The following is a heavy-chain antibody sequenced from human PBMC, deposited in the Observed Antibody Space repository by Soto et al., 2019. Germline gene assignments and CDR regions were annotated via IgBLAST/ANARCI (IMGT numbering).Heavy chain of an antibody. D-gene: IGHD2-8*01. J-gene: IGHJ6*02. V-gene: IGHV3-74*03. Sequence: EVQLVESGGGVVQPGGSLRLSCEASEFTFNSHGMHWVRQAPGKGLVWVAQINHDGSATTYADPVKGRFTISRDNAKNAVYLQMSRLRADDTAVYYCASDPNCVNAICYYQGYGRDAWGQGTTVTVSS. CDR2: INHDGSAT. CDR1: EFTFNSHG. CDR3: ASDPNCVNAICYYQGYGRDA.